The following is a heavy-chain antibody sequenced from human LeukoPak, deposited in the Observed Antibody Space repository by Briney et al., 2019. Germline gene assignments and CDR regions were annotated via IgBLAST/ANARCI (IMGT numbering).Heavy chain of an antibody. D-gene: IGHD5-18*01. V-gene: IGHV4-59*01. Sequence: PSETLSLTCTVSGGSISSYYWSWIRQPPGKGLEWIGYIYYSGSTNYNPSLKSRVTISVDTSKNQFSLKLSSVTAADTAVYYCAKDPRERPPIKDTAMVPFDYWGQGTLVTVSS. CDR3: AKDPRERPPIKDTAMVPFDY. CDR1: GGSISSYY. J-gene: IGHJ4*02. CDR2: IYYSGST.